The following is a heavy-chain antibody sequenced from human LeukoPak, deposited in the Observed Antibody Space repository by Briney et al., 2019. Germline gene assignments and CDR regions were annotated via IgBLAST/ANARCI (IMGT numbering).Heavy chain of an antibody. CDR3: ARARYFDWLLNYYYMDV. CDR1: GGSFSGYY. V-gene: IGHV4-34*01. J-gene: IGHJ6*03. Sequence: SETLSLTCAVYGGSFSGYYWRWIRQPPGKGLEWIGEINHSGSTNYNAYFKSRVTISVERCKNQFSLKLIWVTVADTAVYYCARARYFDWLLNYYYMDVWGKGTTVTVSS. D-gene: IGHD3-9*01. CDR2: INHSGST.